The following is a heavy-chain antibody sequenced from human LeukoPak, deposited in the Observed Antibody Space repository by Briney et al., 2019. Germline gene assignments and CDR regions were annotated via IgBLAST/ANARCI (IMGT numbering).Heavy chain of an antibody. CDR2: TYYRSKWYN. J-gene: IGHJ4*02. Sequence: SQTLSLTCAISGDTVSNKRSAWNWIRQSPSRGLEWLGRTYYRSKWYNDYAVSVKSRITINPGTSKNQFSLQLNSVTAADTAVYYCARREYDILTGYHLIDYWGQGTLVTVSS. V-gene: IGHV6-1*01. D-gene: IGHD3-9*01. CDR3: ARREYDILTGYHLIDY. CDR1: GDTVSNKRSA.